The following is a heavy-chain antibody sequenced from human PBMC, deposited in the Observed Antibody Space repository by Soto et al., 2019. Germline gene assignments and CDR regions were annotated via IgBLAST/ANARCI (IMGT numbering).Heavy chain of an antibody. CDR3: ARGSRTIFGVVIPSWFDP. Sequence: SEALSLTCTVSGGSISSYYWSWIRQPPGKGLEWIGYIYYSGSTNYNPSLKSRVTISVDTSKNQFSLKLSSVTAADTAVYYCARGSRTIFGVVIPSWFDPWGQGTLVTVSS. CDR1: GGSISSYY. V-gene: IGHV4-59*01. J-gene: IGHJ5*02. CDR2: IYYSGST. D-gene: IGHD3-3*01.